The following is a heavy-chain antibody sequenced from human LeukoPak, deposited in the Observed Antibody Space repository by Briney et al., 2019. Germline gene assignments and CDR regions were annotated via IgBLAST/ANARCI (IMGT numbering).Heavy chain of an antibody. J-gene: IGHJ4*02. V-gene: IGHV3-48*04. D-gene: IGHD3-22*01. Sequence: QPGGSLRLSCAASGFTFSSYSMNWVRQAPGKGLEWVSYISSSSSTIYYADSVKGRFTISRDNAKNSLYLQMNSLRAEDTAVYYCARDGAYYYDPSGFDYWGQGTLVTVSS. CDR1: GFTFSSYS. CDR2: ISSSSSTI. CDR3: ARDGAYYYDPSGFDY.